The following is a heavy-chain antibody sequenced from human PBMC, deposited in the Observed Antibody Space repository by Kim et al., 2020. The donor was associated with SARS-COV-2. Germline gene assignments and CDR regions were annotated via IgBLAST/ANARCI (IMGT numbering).Heavy chain of an antibody. D-gene: IGHD6-19*01. V-gene: IGHV3-23*01. Sequence: GGSLRLSCAASGFTFSSYAMSWVRQAPGKGLEWVSAISSSGGSTYYADSVKGRFTISRDNSKNTLYLQMNSLRAEDTAVYYCAKAAGRYRGTYYFDYWGQGTRVTVSS. CDR2: ISSSGGST. CDR3: AKAAGRYRGTYYFDY. J-gene: IGHJ4*02. CDR1: GFTFSSYA.